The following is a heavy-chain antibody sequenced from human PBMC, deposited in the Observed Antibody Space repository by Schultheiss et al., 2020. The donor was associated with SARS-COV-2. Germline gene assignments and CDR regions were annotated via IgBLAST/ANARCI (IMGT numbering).Heavy chain of an antibody. CDR1: GFTFSSYW. J-gene: IGHJ4*02. V-gene: IGHV3-30-3*01. Sequence: GGSLRLSCAASGFTFSSYWMYWVRQAPGKGLEWVAVISFDGNNMFYADSVKDRFIVSRDNSKNTLYLQMNSLRRDDTAVYYCARGRAPRDGYRNWGQGTLVTVSS. CDR3: ARGRAPRDGYRN. CDR2: ISFDGNNM. D-gene: IGHD5-24*01.